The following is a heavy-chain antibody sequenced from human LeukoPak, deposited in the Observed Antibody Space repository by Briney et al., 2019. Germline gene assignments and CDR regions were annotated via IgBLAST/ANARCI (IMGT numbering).Heavy chain of an antibody. CDR3: ARDYGRSSLWRGFFDP. D-gene: IGHD3-10*01. J-gene: IGHJ5*02. CDR2: IYYSGIT. V-gene: IGHV4-59*01. Sequence: SETLSLTCTVSGGSISSYYWSWIRQPPGKGLEWIGYIYYSGITNYNPSLKTRVPVSVATSKTQLSLKLSSVTAADTAVYYCARDYGRSSLWRGFFDPWGQGTLVTVSS. CDR1: GGSISSYY.